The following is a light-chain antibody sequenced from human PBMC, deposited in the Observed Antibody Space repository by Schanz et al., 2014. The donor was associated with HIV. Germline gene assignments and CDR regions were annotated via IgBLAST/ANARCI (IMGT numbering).Light chain of an antibody. CDR2: SNN. CDR1: SSNIGTNA. Sequence: QSVLTQPPSVSGTPGQRVTISCSGSSSNIGTNAVNWYQQLPGTAPKLLIQSNNQRPSGVPDRVSGSRSGTSASLAISGLQSGDEADYYCATWVDSLNGWVFGGGTKLTVL. J-gene: IGLJ3*02. CDR3: ATWVDSLNGWV. V-gene: IGLV1-44*01.